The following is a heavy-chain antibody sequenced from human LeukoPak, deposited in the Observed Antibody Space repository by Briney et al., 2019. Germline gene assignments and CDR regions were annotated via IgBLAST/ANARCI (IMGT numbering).Heavy chain of an antibody. Sequence: GRSLRLSCAAYGFTFSSYAMSWVRQAPGRGREWVSYISINNSNTYYADSVNGRFAISRDNAKNSLYLQMTSLRAEDTAVYCCARDVHCGGDCDPLTYWGQGTMVTVSS. CDR1: GFTFSSYA. J-gene: IGHJ4*02. CDR3: ARDVHCGGDCDPLTY. V-gene: IGHV3-48*01. D-gene: IGHD2-21*01. CDR2: ISINNSNT.